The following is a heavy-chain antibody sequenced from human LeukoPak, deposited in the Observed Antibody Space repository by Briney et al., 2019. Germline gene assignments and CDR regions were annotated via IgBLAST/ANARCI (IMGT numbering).Heavy chain of an antibody. D-gene: IGHD6-13*01. CDR3: ARANSIAAAGEFDY. Sequence: SETLSLTCTVSGGSISSSSYYWSWIRQPPGKGLEWIGYIYYSGSTNYNPSLKSRVTISVDTSKNQFSLKLSSVTAADTAVYYCARANSIAAAGEFDYWGQGTLVTVSS. CDR1: GGSISSSSYY. CDR2: IYYSGST. V-gene: IGHV4-61*01. J-gene: IGHJ4*02.